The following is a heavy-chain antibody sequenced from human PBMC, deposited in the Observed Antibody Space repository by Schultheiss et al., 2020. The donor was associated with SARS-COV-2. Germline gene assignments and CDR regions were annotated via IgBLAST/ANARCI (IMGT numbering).Heavy chain of an antibody. CDR1: GGSISSGGYY. J-gene: IGHJ4*02. D-gene: IGHD6-6*01. CDR3: AKGSSDY. Sequence: GSLRLSCTVSGGSISSGGYYWSWIRQSPGKGLEWIGYIYHSGSTNYNPSLKSRVTISVDTSKNQFSLKLSSVTAADTAVYYCAKGSSDYWGQGTLVTVSS. CDR2: IYHSGST. V-gene: IGHV4-61*08.